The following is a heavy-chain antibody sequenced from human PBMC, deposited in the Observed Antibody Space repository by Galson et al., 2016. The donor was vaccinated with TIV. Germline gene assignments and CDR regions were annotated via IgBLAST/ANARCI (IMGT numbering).Heavy chain of an antibody. J-gene: IGHJ6*02. V-gene: IGHV1-2*02. D-gene: IGHD3-22*01. Sequence: SVKVSCKASGYTFIGHYLHWVRQAPGQGLEWMGWINPNSGGTEFAQKFQGRVTMTRDPSIGTVYMELSRLRSDDTAVYFCARESYSDSSGYYFTYYYYGMDVWGQGTTVTVSS. CDR1: GYTFIGHY. CDR3: ARESYSDSSGYYFTYYYYGMDV. CDR2: INPNSGGT.